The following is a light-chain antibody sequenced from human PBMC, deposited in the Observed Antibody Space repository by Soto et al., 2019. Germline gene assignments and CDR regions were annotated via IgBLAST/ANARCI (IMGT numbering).Light chain of an antibody. J-gene: IGLJ2*01. CDR2: RNN. CDR3: AAWDDSLSGYVI. V-gene: IGLV1-47*01. Sequence: QSVLTQPPSASGTPGQRVTISCSGSSSNIGGNYVYWYQQLPGTAPKLLIYRNNQRPSGVPDRFSSSKSGTSASLAISGLRSEDEADYYCAAWDDSLSGYVIFGGGTKLTVL. CDR1: SSNIGGNY.